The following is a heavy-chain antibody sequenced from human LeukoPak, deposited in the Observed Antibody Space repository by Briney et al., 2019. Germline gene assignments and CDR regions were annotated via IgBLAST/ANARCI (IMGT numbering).Heavy chain of an antibody. CDR3: ARDTQSYGYYVGVIGL. CDR1: GYTFTIDG. J-gene: IGHJ4*02. V-gene: IGHV1-18*01. D-gene: IGHD4-17*01. Sequence: ASVKVSCTASGYTFTIDGLSWVRQAPGQGLEWMGWISPYTHNINYAQNLQGRVTMTTDTSTSTAYLEVRSLRSDDTAVYYCARDTQSYGYYVGVIGLWGQGTLVTVSS. CDR2: ISPYTHNI.